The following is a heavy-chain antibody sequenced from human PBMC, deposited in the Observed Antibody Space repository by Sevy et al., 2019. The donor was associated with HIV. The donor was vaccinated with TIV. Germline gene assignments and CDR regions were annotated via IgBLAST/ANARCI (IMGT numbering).Heavy chain of an antibody. Sequence: GGSLRLSCAVSGFSFDSYGMTWVRQAPGKGLEWVSGISGSGTRTYYADSVKGRFSISRDNSKNRLYLQMNSLRSEDKGIDYLGEGGGGHYDPDEIGYYFYYYNMDVWGKGTTVTVSS. D-gene: IGHD3-22*01. CDR1: GFSFDSYG. J-gene: IGHJ6*03. V-gene: IGHV3-23*01. CDR2: ISGSGTRT. CDR3: GEGGGGHYDPDEIGYYFYYYNMDV.